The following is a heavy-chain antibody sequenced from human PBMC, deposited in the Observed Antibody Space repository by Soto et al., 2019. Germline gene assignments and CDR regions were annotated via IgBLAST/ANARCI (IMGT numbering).Heavy chain of an antibody. J-gene: IGHJ4*02. CDR2: IDPSGGIT. V-gene: IGHV1-46*01. Sequence: QVQLSQSGAEVKKPGASVKVSCKASGYSFTNFHIHWVRQAPGQGLEWMGMIDPSGGITRDAQRLEGRITMTRDASPSTVYMELRSLASEDTSVYYCARDVMGHDNYETIGYYFDHWGQGTLVTVSS. D-gene: IGHD3-22*01. CDR1: GYSFTNFH. CDR3: ARDVMGHDNYETIGYYFDH.